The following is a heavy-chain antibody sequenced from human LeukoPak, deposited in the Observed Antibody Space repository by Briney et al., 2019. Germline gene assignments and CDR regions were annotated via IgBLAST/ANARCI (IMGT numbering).Heavy chain of an antibody. CDR2: MNPNSGNT. J-gene: IGHJ4*02. CDR3: ARGRSSSWSLDY. Sequence: ASVKVSCKTSGYTFTSYGISWVRQATGQGLEWMGWMNPNSGNTGYAQKFQGRVTITRDTSISTAYMELSSLRSEDTAVYYCARGRSSSWSLDYWGQGTLVTVSS. CDR1: GYTFTSYG. D-gene: IGHD6-13*01. V-gene: IGHV1-8*03.